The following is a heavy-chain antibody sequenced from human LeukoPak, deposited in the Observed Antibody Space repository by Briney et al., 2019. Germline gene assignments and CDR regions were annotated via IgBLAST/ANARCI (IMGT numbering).Heavy chain of an antibody. V-gene: IGHV3-7*01. CDR3: ARLGPVTKDHYCDY. Sequence: PGGFPRLSCAASGFSFTTYWMGWVRQAPGKGLEWVANINQDESSQYYVDAVRGRFTISRDNAKNSLNLQMNSLRGEDTAVYFCARLGPVTKDHYCDYWGQGTLVTVSS. D-gene: IGHD4-17*01. CDR1: GFSFTTYW. CDR2: INQDESSQ. J-gene: IGHJ4*02.